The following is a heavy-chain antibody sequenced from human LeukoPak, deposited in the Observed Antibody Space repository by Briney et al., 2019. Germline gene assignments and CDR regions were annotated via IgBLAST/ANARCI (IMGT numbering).Heavy chain of an antibody. CDR1: GGSISSGSYY. D-gene: IGHD3-22*01. CDR3: ARGHSYYDNSGYSGIDY. Sequence: SETLSLTCTVSGGSISSGSYYWSWIRQPAGKGLEWIGHIYTSGSTNYNPSLKSRVTISVDTSKNQFSLKLSSVTAADTAVYYCARGHSYYDNSGYSGIDYWGQGTLITVSS. V-gene: IGHV4-61*09. CDR2: IYTSGST. J-gene: IGHJ4*02.